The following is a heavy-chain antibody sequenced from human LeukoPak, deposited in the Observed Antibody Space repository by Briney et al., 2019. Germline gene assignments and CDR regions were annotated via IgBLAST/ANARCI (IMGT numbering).Heavy chain of an antibody. Sequence: GGSVRLPCAASGFTFSTHWMHWVRQAPGKGLVWVSQINGVGSSSHYADSMKGRFTISRDNAKNTLYLQMNSLGAEDTAIYYCARDRQMVRGVILDYWGQGTRVTVSS. CDR1: GFTFSTHW. J-gene: IGHJ4*02. CDR3: ARDRQMVRGVILDY. D-gene: IGHD3-10*01. V-gene: IGHV3-74*01. CDR2: INGVGSSS.